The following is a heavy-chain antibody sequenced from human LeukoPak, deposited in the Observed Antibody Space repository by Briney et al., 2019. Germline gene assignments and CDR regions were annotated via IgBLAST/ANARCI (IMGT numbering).Heavy chain of an antibody. V-gene: IGHV3-11*01. J-gene: IGHJ4*02. D-gene: IGHD3-3*01. CDR1: GFTFTDYF. CDR2: ISISGSTI. CDR3: AKANTYYDFWSGYSGITGTNGIDY. Sequence: GGSLRLSCAASGFTFTDYFMNWIRQAPGKGLEWVSSISISGSTIYYADSVKGRFTISRDNAKNSLYLQMNSLRAEDTAVYYCAKANTYYDFWSGYSGITGTNGIDYWGQGTLVTVSS.